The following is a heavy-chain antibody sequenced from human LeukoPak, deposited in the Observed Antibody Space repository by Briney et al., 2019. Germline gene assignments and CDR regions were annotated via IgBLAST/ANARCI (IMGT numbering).Heavy chain of an antibody. CDR3: ARTNQSVETAFDI. D-gene: IGHD1-14*01. CDR1: GGAISGYY. CDR2: TFSSGTT. Sequence: PSETLSLTCTVSGGAISGYYWSWIRQPPGKGLGWIGYTFSSGTTNYIPSLNRRATISAGTSKKRSPLKLSTVPAADTAVYYCARTNQSVETAFDIWGQGTMVTVSS. V-gene: IGHV4-59*01. J-gene: IGHJ3*02.